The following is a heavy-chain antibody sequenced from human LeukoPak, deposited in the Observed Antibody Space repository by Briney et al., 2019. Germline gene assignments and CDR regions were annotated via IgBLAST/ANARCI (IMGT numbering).Heavy chain of an antibody. CDR3: AIDLIVGATIYYYYGMDV. CDR1: GFTFSSYE. CDR2: ISSSGSTI. J-gene: IGHJ6*02. Sequence: GGSLRLSCAASGFTFSSYEMNWVRQAPGKGLEWVSYISSSGSTIYYADSVKGRFTISRDNAKNSLYLQMNSLRAEDTAVYYYAIDLIVGATIYYYYGMDVWGQGTTVTVSS. D-gene: IGHD1-26*01. V-gene: IGHV3-48*03.